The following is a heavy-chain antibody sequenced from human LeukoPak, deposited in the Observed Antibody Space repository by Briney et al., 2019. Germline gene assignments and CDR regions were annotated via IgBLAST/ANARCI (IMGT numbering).Heavy chain of an antibody. J-gene: IGHJ4*02. CDR2: IIPIFGTT. V-gene: IGHV1-69*05. D-gene: IGHD6-6*01. CDR3: ARSTLRHKQLADY. CDR1: GGTFSSYA. Sequence: SVKVSCKASGGTFSSYAISWVRQAPGQGLEWMGGIIPIFGTTNYAQKFQGRVTITTDESTSTAYMELSSLRSEDTAVYYCARSTLRHKQLADYWGQGTLVTVSS.